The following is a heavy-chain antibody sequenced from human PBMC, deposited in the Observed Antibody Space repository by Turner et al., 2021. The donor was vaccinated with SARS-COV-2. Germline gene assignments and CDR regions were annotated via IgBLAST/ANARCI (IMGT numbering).Heavy chain of an antibody. V-gene: IGHV3-33*01. CDR1: GFTFSSFG. J-gene: IGHJ4*02. CDR3: ARTVRDGSNWLWEGSGIDY. Sequence: QVQLVESGGGVVQPGRSLRLSCAASGFTFSSFGMHWVRQAPGKGLEWVAVIWYDGSNKYYADSVKGRFTISRDNSKNTLYLQLNSLRAEDTAVYYCARTVRDGSNWLWEGSGIDYWGQGTLVTVSS. D-gene: IGHD3-10*01. CDR2: IWYDGSNK.